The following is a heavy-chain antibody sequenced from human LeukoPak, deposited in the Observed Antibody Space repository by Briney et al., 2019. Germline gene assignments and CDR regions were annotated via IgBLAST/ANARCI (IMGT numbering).Heavy chain of an antibody. CDR1: GFTFSSDW. Sequence: GGSLRLSCASSGFTFSSDWMYWVGEAPERGPVWVSGIKPDGTYTHYADSVKGRFTTSRDDAKNTLYLQMNSLRVEDTAVYYCANYWYPWGPGTLVTVSS. CDR3: ANYWYP. J-gene: IGHJ5*02. V-gene: IGHV3-74*01. CDR2: IKPDGTYT. D-gene: IGHD2-8*02.